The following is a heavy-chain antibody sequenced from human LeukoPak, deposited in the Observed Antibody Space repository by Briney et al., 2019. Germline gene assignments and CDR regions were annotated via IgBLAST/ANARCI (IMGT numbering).Heavy chain of an antibody. Sequence: SETLSLTCTVSGGSISSYCWSWIRQPAGKGLEWIGRIYTSGSTNYNPSLKSRVTISVDKSKNQFSLKLSSVTAADTAVYYCARIYSSGWREGYYFDYWGQGTLVTVSS. CDR1: GGSISSYC. D-gene: IGHD6-19*01. V-gene: IGHV4-4*07. J-gene: IGHJ4*02. CDR2: IYTSGST. CDR3: ARIYSSGWREGYYFDY.